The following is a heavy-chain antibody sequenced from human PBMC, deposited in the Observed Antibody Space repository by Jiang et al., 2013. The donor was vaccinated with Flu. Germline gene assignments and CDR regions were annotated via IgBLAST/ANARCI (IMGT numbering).Heavy chain of an antibody. J-gene: IGHJ5*02. CDR3: ARGPRVDQDYGYNSGGPGWLDP. Sequence: ETLSLTCTVSGGSISTYYWNWIRQPPGKGLEWIGYIYYTGSTDYNPSLKSRVTISLHTSNNQFSLKLSSVTSADTAVYYCARGPRVDQDYGYNSGGPGWLDPWGQGSLVTVSS. CDR1: GGSISTYY. V-gene: IGHV4-59*01. CDR2: IYYTGST. D-gene: IGHD3-10*01.